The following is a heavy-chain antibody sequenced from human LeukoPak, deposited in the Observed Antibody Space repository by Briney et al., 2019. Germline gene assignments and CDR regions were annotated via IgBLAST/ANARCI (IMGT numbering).Heavy chain of an antibody. D-gene: IGHD4-17*01. J-gene: IGHJ5*02. CDR1: GGSFSGYY. Sequence: SETLSLTCAVYGGSFSGYYWSWIRQPPGKGLEWIGEINHSGSTNYNPSLKSRGTISVDTSKNQFSLKLSSVTAADTAVDYCSSGPTVTTFSENRFDPWGQGTLVTVSS. CDR2: INHSGST. V-gene: IGHV4-34*01. CDR3: SSGPTVTTFSENRFDP.